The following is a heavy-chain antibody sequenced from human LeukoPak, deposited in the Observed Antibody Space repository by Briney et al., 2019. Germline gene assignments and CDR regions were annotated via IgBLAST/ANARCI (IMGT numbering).Heavy chain of an antibody. D-gene: IGHD5-24*01. Sequence: PGGSLRLSSAASGFTVSRNYMSWVRQAPGKGLEWVSVIYIDGNTYYADSVRGRFTIPRDNSKNTVYLQMNSLRAEDTAVYYCARGDGYNFFVSWGQGTLVTVSS. V-gene: IGHV3-66*01. CDR2: IYIDGNT. CDR3: ARGDGYNFFVS. CDR1: GFTVSRNY. J-gene: IGHJ4*02.